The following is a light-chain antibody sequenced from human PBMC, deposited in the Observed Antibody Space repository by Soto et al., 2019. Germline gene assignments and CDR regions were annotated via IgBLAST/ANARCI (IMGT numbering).Light chain of an antibody. J-gene: IGLJ2*01. CDR2: SNN. V-gene: IGLV1-44*01. Sequence: QSVLTQPPSASGTPGQRVTISCSGSSSNIGTNVVNWYQQLPGTAPKFVIYSNNQRPSGVPDRFSDSKSGTSASLAISGLQSEDEADYYCAAWDDSLKGPVFGGGTQLTVL. CDR3: AAWDDSLKGPV. CDR1: SSNIGTNV.